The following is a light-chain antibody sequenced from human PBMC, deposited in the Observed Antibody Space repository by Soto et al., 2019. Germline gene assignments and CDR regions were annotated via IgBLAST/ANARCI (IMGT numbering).Light chain of an antibody. V-gene: IGLV2-14*01. CDR1: SSDTTDFYS. CDR2: EVA. Sequence: QSVLTQPASVSGSPGQSITISCTGTSSDTTDFYSVSWYQQHPGQAPKLVIYEVANRPSGVSSRFSGSKSDNTASLTISGLQADDEADYYCSSYSISAGLVLFGGGTKLTVL. CDR3: SSYSISAGLVL. J-gene: IGLJ2*01.